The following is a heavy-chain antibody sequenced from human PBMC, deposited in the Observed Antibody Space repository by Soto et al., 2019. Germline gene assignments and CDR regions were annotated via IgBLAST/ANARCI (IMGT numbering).Heavy chain of an antibody. D-gene: IGHD6-19*01. J-gene: IGHJ4*02. Sequence: SETLSLGCTVSGGSISGDYWSWIRQPPGKGRGWIGYIYYSGSTNYNPSLKSRVTISVDTSKNQFSLKLSSVTAADTAVYYCAGYSSGGYEGSFDYWGQGTLVTVSS. CDR3: AGYSSGGYEGSFDY. CDR1: GGSISGDY. CDR2: IYYSGST. V-gene: IGHV4-59*01.